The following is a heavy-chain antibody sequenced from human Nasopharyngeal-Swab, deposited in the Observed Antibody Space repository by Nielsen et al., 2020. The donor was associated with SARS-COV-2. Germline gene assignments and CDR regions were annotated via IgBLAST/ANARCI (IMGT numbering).Heavy chain of an antibody. CDR2: IIPIFGTA. CDR3: ASADIVVVPAASSRHYYYYGMDV. J-gene: IGHJ6*02. V-gene: IGHV1-69*05. CDR1: GGTFSSYA. Sequence: SVKVSCKASGGTFSSYAISWVRQAPGQGLEWMGGIIPIFGTANYAQKLQGRVTMTTDTSTSTAYMELRSLRSDDTAVYYCASADIVVVPAASSRHYYYYGMDVWGQGTTVTVSS. D-gene: IGHD2-2*01.